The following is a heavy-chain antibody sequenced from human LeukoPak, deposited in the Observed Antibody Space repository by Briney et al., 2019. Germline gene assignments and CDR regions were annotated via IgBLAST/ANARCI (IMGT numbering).Heavy chain of an antibody. CDR1: GCTFTSYD. CDR3: ATATRGGYSSWFAP. J-gene: IGHJ5*02. Sequence: ASVKVSCKASGCTFTSYDINWVRQATGQGLEWMGWMNPNSGDTAYAQKFQGRVTMTRDTSISTAYMELSSLRSEDTAVYYCATATRGGYSSWFAPGAQGPLVPFPS. V-gene: IGHV1-8*01. CDR2: MNPNSGDT. D-gene: IGHD6-13*01.